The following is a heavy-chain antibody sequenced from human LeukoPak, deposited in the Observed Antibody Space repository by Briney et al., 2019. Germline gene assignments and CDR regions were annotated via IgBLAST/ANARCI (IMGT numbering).Heavy chain of an antibody. D-gene: IGHD3-16*02. CDR2: INHSGST. Sequence: PSETLSLTCAVYGGSSSGYYWSWIRQPPGKGLEWIGEINHSGSTNYNPSLKSRVTISVDTSKNQFSLKLSSVTAADTAVYYCARGRGYDYVWGSYRYFDYWGQGTLVTVSS. CDR3: ARGRGYDYVWGSYRYFDY. CDR1: GGSSSGYY. J-gene: IGHJ4*02. V-gene: IGHV4-34*01.